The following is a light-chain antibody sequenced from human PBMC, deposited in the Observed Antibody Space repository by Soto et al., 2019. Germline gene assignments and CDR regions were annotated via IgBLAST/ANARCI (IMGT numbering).Light chain of an antibody. V-gene: IGLV2-14*01. Sequence: QSALTQPASVSGSPGQSITISCTGSNNDIGAYDYVSWYQQHPLQAHKLLIYEVDNRPSGISDRFSGSKSGRTASLTISGLQPEHQGAHSCSTSSTTITWVFGGGTKVTV. CDR2: EVD. CDR3: STSSTTITWV. J-gene: IGLJ3*02. CDR1: NNDIGAYDY.